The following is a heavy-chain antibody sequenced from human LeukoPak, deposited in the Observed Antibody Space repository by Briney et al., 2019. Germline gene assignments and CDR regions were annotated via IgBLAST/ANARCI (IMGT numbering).Heavy chain of an antibody. CDR3: ASGRSSSHS. J-gene: IGHJ4*02. CDR2: INHSGST. V-gene: IGHV4-34*01. D-gene: IGHD6-13*01. Sequence: PSETLSLTCAVYGGSFSGYYWSWIRQPPGKGLEWIGEINHSGSTNYNPSLKSRVTISVDTSKNQFSLKLGSVTAADTAVYYCASGRSSSHSWGQGTLGTVSS. CDR1: GGSFSGYY.